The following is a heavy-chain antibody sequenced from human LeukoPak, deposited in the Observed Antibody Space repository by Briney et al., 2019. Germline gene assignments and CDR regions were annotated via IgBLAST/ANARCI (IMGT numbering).Heavy chain of an antibody. V-gene: IGHV4-30-4*08. CDR3: ARGGYDFGVDY. Sequence: SETLSLTCTVSGGSISSGDYYWSWIRQPPGKGLEWIGYIYYSRSTYYNPSLKSRVTISVDTSKNQFSLKLSSVTAADTAVYYCARGGYDFGVDYWGQGTLVTVSS. J-gene: IGHJ4*02. D-gene: IGHD5-12*01. CDR1: GGSISSGDYY. CDR2: IYYSRST.